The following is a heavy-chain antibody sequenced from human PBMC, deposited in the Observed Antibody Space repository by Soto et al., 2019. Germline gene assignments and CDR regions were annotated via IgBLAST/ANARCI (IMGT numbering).Heavy chain of an antibody. CDR2: IVPSVDTT. CDR1: GGTFSRSG. Sequence: VKVSCKASGGTFSRSGFHWVRQAPGQGLEWMGMIVPSVDTTNYAQKFQARVTISADQFTSTVYMELRSLRSEGTAVYYCARCPQPPDTADPYAVDVWGQGTRVTVSS. J-gene: IGHJ6*02. V-gene: IGHV1-69*13. D-gene: IGHD5-18*01. CDR3: ARCPQPPDTADPYAVDV.